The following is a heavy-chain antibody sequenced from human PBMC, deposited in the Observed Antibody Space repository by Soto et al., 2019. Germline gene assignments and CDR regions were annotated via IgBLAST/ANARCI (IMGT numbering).Heavy chain of an antibody. V-gene: IGHV1-69*13. J-gene: IGHJ3*02. CDR3: ARGVVKDAIDI. CDR1: GYTFTSYD. Sequence: ASVKVSCKASGYTFTSYDINWVRQATGQGLEWMGWMNPIFGTANYAQKFQGRVTITADESTSTAYMELSSLRSADTAVYYCARGVVKDAIDIWGQGTMVTVSS. CDR2: MNPIFGTA. D-gene: IGHD2-21*01.